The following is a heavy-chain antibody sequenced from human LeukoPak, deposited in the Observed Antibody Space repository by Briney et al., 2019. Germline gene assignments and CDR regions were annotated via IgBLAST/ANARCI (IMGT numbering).Heavy chain of an antibody. Sequence: HPSETLSLTCAVYGGSSSGYYWSWIRQPPGKGLEWIGEINHSGSTNYNPSLKSRVTISVDTSKNQFSLKLSSVTAADTAVYYCARDRGSYRLRPYFDYWGQGTLVTVSS. CDR2: INHSGST. CDR3: ARDRGSYRLRPYFDY. V-gene: IGHV4-34*01. J-gene: IGHJ4*02. CDR1: GGSSSGYY. D-gene: IGHD1-26*01.